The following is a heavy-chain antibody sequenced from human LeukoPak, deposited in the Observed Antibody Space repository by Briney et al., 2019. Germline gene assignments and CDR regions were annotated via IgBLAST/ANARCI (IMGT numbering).Heavy chain of an antibody. J-gene: IGHJ3*02. CDR2: ISGSGGST. CDR1: GFTLSSYA. Sequence: GGSLTLSCAASGFTLSSYAMSWVRQAPGKGLEWVSAISGSGGSTYYADSVKGRFTISRDNSKNTLYLQMNSLRAEDTAVYYCAKDLPPAGAFDIWGQGTMVTVSS. V-gene: IGHV3-23*01. CDR3: AKDLPPAGAFDI.